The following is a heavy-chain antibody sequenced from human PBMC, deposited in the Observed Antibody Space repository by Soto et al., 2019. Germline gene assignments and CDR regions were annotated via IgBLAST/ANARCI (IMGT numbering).Heavy chain of an antibody. CDR3: AKAAYYYDSSGYYNRDYFDY. CDR1: GFTFSSYG. Sequence: GGSLRLSCAASGFTFSSYGMHWVRQAPGKGLEWVAVIWYDGSNKYYADSVKGRFTISRDNSKNTLYLQMNSLRAEDTAVYYCAKAAYYYDSSGYYNRDYFDYWGQGTLVTVSS. J-gene: IGHJ4*02. D-gene: IGHD3-22*01. CDR2: IWYDGSNK. V-gene: IGHV3-33*06.